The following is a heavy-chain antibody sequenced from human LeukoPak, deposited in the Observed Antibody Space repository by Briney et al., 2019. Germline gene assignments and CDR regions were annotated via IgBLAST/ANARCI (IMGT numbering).Heavy chain of an antibody. D-gene: IGHD3-10*01. J-gene: IGHJ4*02. CDR2: IIPIFGTA. CDR3: ASNGKKVVLWFGDQRGYYFDY. CDR1: GFTFSSYA. V-gene: IGHV1-69*01. Sequence: PGGSLRLSCAASGFTFSSYAISWVRQAPGQGLEWMGGIIPIFGTANYAQKFQGRVTITADESTSTAYMELSSLRSEDTAVYYCASNGKKVVLWFGDQRGYYFDYWGQGTLVTVSS.